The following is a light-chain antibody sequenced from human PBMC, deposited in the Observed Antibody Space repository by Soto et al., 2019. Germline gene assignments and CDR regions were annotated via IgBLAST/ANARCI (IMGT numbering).Light chain of an antibody. Sequence: QSALTQPASVSGSPGQSITISCTGTSSDVGSYNLVSWYQQHPGQAPKLMIYEGSKRPTGVSNRFYGSKSGNTASLTISGLQADDEEDYYCCSYAASSTCDWVFGGGTKLTVL. CDR1: SSDVGSYNL. J-gene: IGLJ3*02. V-gene: IGLV2-23*01. CDR3: CSYAASSTCDWV. CDR2: EGS.